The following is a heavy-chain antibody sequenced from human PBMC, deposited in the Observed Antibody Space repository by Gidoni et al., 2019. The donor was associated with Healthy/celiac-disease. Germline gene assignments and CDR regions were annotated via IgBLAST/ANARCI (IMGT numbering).Heavy chain of an antibody. Sequence: EVQLVESGGGLVKPGGSLRLSCAASGFTFSSYSMNWVRQAPGKGLEWVSSISSSSSYIYYADSVKGRFTISRDNAKNSRYLQMNSLRAEDTAVYYCARDRSVDIAARPAGYYYGMDVWGQGTTVTVSS. J-gene: IGHJ6*02. V-gene: IGHV3-21*01. CDR3: ARDRSVDIAARPAGYYYGMDV. CDR2: ISSSSSYI. D-gene: IGHD6-6*01. CDR1: GFTFSSYS.